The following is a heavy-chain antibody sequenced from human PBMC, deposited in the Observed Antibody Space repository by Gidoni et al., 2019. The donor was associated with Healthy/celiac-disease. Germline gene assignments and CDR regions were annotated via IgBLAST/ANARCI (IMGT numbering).Heavy chain of an antibody. CDR1: GFTFSNAW. J-gene: IGHJ6*02. V-gene: IGHV3-15*01. D-gene: IGHD6-25*01. Sequence: EVQLVESGGGLVKPGGSLRLSCAASGFTFSNAWMSWVRQAPGKGLGWVGRIKSKTDGGTTDYAAPVKGRFTISRDDSKNTLYLQMNSLKTEDTAVYYCTTSTAPPYYYYYYGMDVWGQGTTVTVSS. CDR2: IKSKTDGGTT. CDR3: TTSTAPPYYYYYYGMDV.